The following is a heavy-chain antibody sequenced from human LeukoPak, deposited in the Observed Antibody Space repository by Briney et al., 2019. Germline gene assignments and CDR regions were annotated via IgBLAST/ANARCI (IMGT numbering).Heavy chain of an antibody. D-gene: IGHD4-17*01. V-gene: IGHV1-18*01. CDR2: ISAYSGNT. CDR1: GYSFTSYG. J-gene: IGHJ3*02. CDR3: ARSTVTTLSAFDI. Sequence: ASVKVSCKASGYSFTSYGISWVRQAPGQGFQWMGWISAYSGNTNYAQKLQGRVTMTTDTSTSTAYMELRSLRSDDTAVYYCARSTVTTLSAFDIWGQGTMVTVSS.